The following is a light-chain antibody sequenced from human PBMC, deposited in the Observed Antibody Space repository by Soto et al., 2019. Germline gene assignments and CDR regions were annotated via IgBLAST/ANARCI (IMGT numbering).Light chain of an antibody. Sequence: EIVMTQSPATLSVSPGEGATLSCRASQSVNSNLAWYQQKPGQAPRLLIYGASTRATGIPDRFSGSGHGTEFTLTISSLQSEDFVVYYCLQYDNWPPWTFGQGTKVDNK. CDR3: LQYDNWPPWT. CDR1: QSVNSN. CDR2: GAS. J-gene: IGKJ1*01. V-gene: IGKV3-15*01.